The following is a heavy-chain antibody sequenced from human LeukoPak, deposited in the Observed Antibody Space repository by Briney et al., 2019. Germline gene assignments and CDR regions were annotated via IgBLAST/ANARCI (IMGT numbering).Heavy chain of an antibody. CDR3: AVRRGIYY. CDR2: ISSSSSYI. J-gene: IGHJ4*02. V-gene: IGHV3-21*01. CDR1: GVALSSEI. Sequence: GRSLRLSCAASGVALSSEIMNWGGQAPGKGLEWVSSISSSSSYIYYADSVKGRFTISRDNAKNSLYLQMNSLRAEDTAVYYCAVRRGIYYWGQGTLVTVSS.